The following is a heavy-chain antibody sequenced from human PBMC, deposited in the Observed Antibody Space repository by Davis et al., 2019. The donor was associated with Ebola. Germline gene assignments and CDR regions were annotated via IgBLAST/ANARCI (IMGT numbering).Heavy chain of an antibody. D-gene: IGHD3-22*01. Sequence: MPSETLSLTCTVSGGSISSSSYYWGWIRQPPGKGLEWIGNIYYSGSTYYNPSLKSRVTISVDTSKNQFSLKLSSVTAADTAVYYCARAGGYYYDSSGYYVSRAIDYWGQGTLVTVSS. CDR2: IYYSGST. CDR3: ARAGGYYYDSSGYYVSRAIDY. CDR1: GGSISSSSYY. V-gene: IGHV4-39*01. J-gene: IGHJ4*02.